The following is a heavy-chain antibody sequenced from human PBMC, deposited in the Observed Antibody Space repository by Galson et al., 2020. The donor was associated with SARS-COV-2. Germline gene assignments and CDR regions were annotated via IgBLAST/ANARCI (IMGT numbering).Heavy chain of an antibody. Sequence: KIGESLKISCAAPGFTFSSYNMNWVLHAPAKGLESVSSSSSSRSYIYYADSVNGRFTISSDNGKNSLYLQMNSLRAEDTAVYYCARDRGVAGTTSGDYWGQGTLVTFSS. D-gene: IGHD1-7*01. CDR1: GFTFSSYN. CDR2: SSSSRSYI. J-gene: IGHJ4*02. CDR3: ARDRGVAGTTSGDY. V-gene: IGHV3-21*01.